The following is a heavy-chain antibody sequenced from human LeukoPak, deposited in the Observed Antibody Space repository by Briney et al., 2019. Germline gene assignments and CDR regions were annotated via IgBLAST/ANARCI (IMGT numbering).Heavy chain of an antibody. CDR1: GFTFSRNA. J-gene: IGHJ4*02. D-gene: IGHD6-19*01. CDR2: ISYDASNK. CDR3: ARDLGSGSYSTYYFDF. Sequence: PGTSLRLSCAASGFTFSRNAMHWVRQAPGKGLEWVALISYDASNKDYADSVKGRFTISRDNSKNTLYLQMNSLTADDTAVYYCARDLGSGSYSTYYFDFWGQGTLVTVSS. V-gene: IGHV3-30-3*01.